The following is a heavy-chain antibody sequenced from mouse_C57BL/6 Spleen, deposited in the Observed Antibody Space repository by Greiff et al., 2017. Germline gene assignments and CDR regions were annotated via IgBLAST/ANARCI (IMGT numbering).Heavy chain of an antibody. CDR1: GYAFSSYW. V-gene: IGHV1-80*01. J-gene: IGHJ2*01. D-gene: IGHD3-2*02. CDR3: ARQDSSGYEDY. Sequence: QVQLKESGAELVKPGASVKISCKASGYAFSSYWMNWVKQRPGKGLEWIGQIYPGDGDTNYNGKFKGKATLTADKSSSTAYMQLSSLTSEDSAVYFCARQDSSGYEDYWGQGTTLTVSS. CDR2: IYPGDGDT.